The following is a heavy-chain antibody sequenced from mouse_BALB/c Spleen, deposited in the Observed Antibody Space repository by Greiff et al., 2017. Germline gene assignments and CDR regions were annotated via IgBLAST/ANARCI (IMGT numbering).Heavy chain of an antibody. J-gene: IGHJ2*01. CDR1: GYTFTSYY. D-gene: IGHD1-1*01. CDR2: IYPGNVNT. Sequence: VKLMESGPELVKPGASVRISCKASGYTFTSYYIHWVKQRPGQGLEWIGWIYPGNVNTKYNEKFKGKATLTADKSSSTAYMQLSSLTSEDSAVYFCARGEYYGSSYYFDYWGQGTTLTVSS. V-gene: IGHV1S56*01. CDR3: ARGEYYGSSYYFDY.